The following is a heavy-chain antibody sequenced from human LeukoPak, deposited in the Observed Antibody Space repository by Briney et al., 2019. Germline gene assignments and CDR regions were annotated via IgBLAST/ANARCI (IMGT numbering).Heavy chain of an antibody. V-gene: IGHV3-48*03. CDR1: GFTFSNYA. D-gene: IGHD3-10*01. J-gene: IGHJ2*01. Sequence: GGSLRLSCTGSGFTFSNYAMNWVRQAPGEGLEWGSYISGSGDTIYYADSVKGRITISRDNAKNSLYLQMNSLRAEDTAVYYCARDYRGMVRGVITDWYFDLWGRGTLVTVSS. CDR2: ISGSGDTI. CDR3: ARDYRGMVRGVITDWYFDL.